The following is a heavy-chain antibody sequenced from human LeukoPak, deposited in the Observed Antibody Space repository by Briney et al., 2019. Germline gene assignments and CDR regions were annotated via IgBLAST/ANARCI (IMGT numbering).Heavy chain of an antibody. CDR1: GFTFSDYW. Sequence: GGSLRLSCAASGFTFSDYWIHWVRQAPGKGLVWVSRINTDGSITNYADSVKGRFSISRDNAKNTLYLQMSSLRAEDTAVYYCITPLPYSAQGGQGTLVTVSS. CDR3: ITPLPYSAQ. CDR2: INTDGSIT. D-gene: IGHD2-21*01. J-gene: IGHJ4*02. V-gene: IGHV3-74*01.